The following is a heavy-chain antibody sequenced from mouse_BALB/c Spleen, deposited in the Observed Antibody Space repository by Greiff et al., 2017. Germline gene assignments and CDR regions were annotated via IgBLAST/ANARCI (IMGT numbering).Heavy chain of an antibody. Sequence: EVKLVASGAELVRSGASVKLSCTASGFNIKDYYMHWVKQRPEQGLEWIGWIDPENGDTEYAPKFQGKATMTADTSSNTAYLQLSSLTSEDTAVYYCNASPTTVVAKRYYYAMDYWGQGTSVTVSS. CDR3: NASPTTVVAKRYYYAMDY. V-gene: IGHV14-4*02. CDR2: IDPENGDT. CDR1: GFNIKDYY. J-gene: IGHJ4*01. D-gene: IGHD1-1*01.